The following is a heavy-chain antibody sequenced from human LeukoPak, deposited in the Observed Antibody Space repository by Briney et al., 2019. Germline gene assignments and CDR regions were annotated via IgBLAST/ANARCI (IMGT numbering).Heavy chain of an antibody. CDR3: AKRYSGSSGLYNFDY. D-gene: IGHD1-26*01. CDR2: INHSGST. V-gene: IGHV4-34*01. J-gene: IGHJ4*02. CDR1: GGSFSGYY. Sequence: SETLSLTCAVYGGSFSGYYWSWIRQPPGKGLEWIGEINHSGSTNYNPSLKSRVTISVDTSKNQFSLKLSSVTAADTAVYYCAKRYSGSSGLYNFDYWGQGTLVTVSS.